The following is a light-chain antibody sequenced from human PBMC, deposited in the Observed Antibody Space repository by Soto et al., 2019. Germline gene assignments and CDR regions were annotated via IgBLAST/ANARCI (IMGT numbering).Light chain of an antibody. CDR1: SSDVGAYNH. J-gene: IGLJ3*02. Sequence: QSALTQPRSVSGSPGQSVTISCTGTSSDVGAYNHVSWYQQHPGKAPKLMIYDVSKRPSGVPDRFSGSKSGNTASLTISGLQADDEADYYCCSYAGRYVFGGGTKVTVL. CDR2: DVS. V-gene: IGLV2-11*01. CDR3: CSYAGRYV.